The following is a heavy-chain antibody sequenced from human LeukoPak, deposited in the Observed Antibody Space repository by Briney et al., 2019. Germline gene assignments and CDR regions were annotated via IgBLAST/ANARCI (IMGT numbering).Heavy chain of an antibody. CDR3: ARRGRIVTTHYYYGMDV. V-gene: IGHV1-2*02. D-gene: IGHD5-12*01. Sequence: ASVKVSCKASGYTFTGHYMHWVRQAPGQGLEWMGWINPNSGGTNYAQKFQGRVTMTRDTSISTAYMELSRLRSDDTAVYYCARRGRIVTTHYYYGMDVWGQGTTVTVSS. CDR1: GYTFTGHY. CDR2: INPNSGGT. J-gene: IGHJ6*02.